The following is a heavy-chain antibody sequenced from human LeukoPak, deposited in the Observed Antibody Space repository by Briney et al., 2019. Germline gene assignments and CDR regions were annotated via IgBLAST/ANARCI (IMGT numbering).Heavy chain of an antibody. J-gene: IGHJ3*02. CDR2: ISGSGGST. CDR3: AKHRGSSWQAFDI. CDR1: GFTFSSYT. D-gene: IGHD6-13*01. V-gene: IGHV3-23*01. Sequence: GGSLRLSCATSGFTFSSYTMSWVRQAPGKGLEWVSAISGSGGSTYYADSVKGRFTISRDNSKNTLYLQMNSLRAEDTAVYYCAKHRGSSWQAFDIWGQGTMVTVSS.